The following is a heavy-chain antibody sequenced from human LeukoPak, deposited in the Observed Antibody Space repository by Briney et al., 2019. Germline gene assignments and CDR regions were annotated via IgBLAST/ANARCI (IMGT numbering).Heavy chain of an antibody. CDR2: ISGSGGST. CDR1: GFTFSSYA. J-gene: IGHJ5*02. D-gene: IGHD1-20*01. CDR3: AEVGYNWGSYWFDP. Sequence: GGSLRLSCAASGFTFSSYAMSWVRQAPGKGLEWVSAISGSGGSTYYADSVKGRFTISRDNSKNTLYLQMNILRAEDTAVYYCAEVGYNWGSYWFDPWGQGTLVTVSS. V-gene: IGHV3-23*01.